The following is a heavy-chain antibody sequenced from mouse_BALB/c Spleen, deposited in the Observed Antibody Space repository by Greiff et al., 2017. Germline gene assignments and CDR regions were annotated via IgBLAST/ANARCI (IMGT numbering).Heavy chain of an antibody. CDR1: GYTFTSYV. Sequence: VQLKESGPELVKPGASVKMSCKASGYTFTSYVMHWVKQKPGQGLEWIGYINPYNDGTKYNEKFKGKATLTSDKSSSTAYMELSSLTSEDSAVYYCARGGDHDGFAYWGQGTLVTVSA. D-gene: IGHD2-13*01. CDR2: INPYNDGT. CDR3: ARGGDHDGFAY. J-gene: IGHJ3*01. V-gene: IGHV1-14*01.